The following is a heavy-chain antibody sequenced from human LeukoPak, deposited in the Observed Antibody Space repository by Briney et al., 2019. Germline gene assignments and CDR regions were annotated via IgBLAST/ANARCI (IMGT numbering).Heavy chain of an antibody. Sequence: GGSLRLSCAASRFTFSSYAMSWVRQAPGKGLEWVSAISGSGGNTHYADSVKGRFTISRDNSKNTLYLQMNSLRAEDTAVYYCAKDSGGIVGATFDYWGQGTLVTVSS. CDR1: RFTFSSYA. CDR2: ISGSGGNT. J-gene: IGHJ4*02. D-gene: IGHD1-26*01. CDR3: AKDSGGIVGATFDY. V-gene: IGHV3-23*01.